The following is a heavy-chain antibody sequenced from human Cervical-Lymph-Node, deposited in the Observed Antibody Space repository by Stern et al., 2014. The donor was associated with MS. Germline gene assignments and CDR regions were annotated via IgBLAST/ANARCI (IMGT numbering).Heavy chain of an antibody. V-gene: IGHV3-49*03. J-gene: IGHJ5*02. D-gene: IGHD1-26*01. CDR2: LSSKTYGGTT. CDR3: TRDAEGPLSGSYSYHWVDP. Sequence: EVQLVESGGGLVPPGRSLRLSCSASGFTFRDHAVIWFRQAPGKGLEWLGFLSSKTYGGTTRYAASVKGRFTISRDDSKNIASLQMDSLKTEDTAVYYCTRDAEGPLSGSYSYHWVDPWGQGTLVIVSS. CDR1: GFTFRDHA.